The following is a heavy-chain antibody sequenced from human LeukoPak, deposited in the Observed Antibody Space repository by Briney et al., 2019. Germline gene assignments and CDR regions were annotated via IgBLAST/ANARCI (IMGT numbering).Heavy chain of an antibody. V-gene: IGHV3-23*01. D-gene: IGHD3-3*01. J-gene: IGHJ4*02. CDR3: AKGFGDTTFGVVTANDY. CDR2: ISGVGDRT. Sequence: PGGSLRLSCAASGFTFIRYAMTWVRQAPGKGLEWVSTISGVGDRTYFADSVKGRFTVSRDNSKSTLYLQMNRLRAEDTAVYYCAKGFGDTTFGVVTANDYWGQGILVIVSS. CDR1: GFTFIRYA.